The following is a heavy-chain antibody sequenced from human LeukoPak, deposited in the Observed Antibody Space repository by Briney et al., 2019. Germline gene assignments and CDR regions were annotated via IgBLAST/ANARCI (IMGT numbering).Heavy chain of an antibody. CDR3: ARETVVGAFLGYFYYMDV. V-gene: IGHV4-34*01. D-gene: IGHD1-26*01. CDR1: GGSFSGYY. CDR2: INHSGST. Sequence: SETLSLTCAVYGGSFSGYYWSWIRQPPGKGLEWIGEINHSGSTNYNPSLKSRVTISVDTSKNQFSLKLSFVTAADTAVYYCARETVVGAFLGYFYYMDVWGKGTTVTISS. J-gene: IGHJ6*03.